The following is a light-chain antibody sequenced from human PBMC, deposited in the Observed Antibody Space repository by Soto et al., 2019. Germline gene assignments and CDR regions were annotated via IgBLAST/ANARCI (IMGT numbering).Light chain of an antibody. J-gene: IGLJ1*01. CDR3: AAWDGSLNGYV. Sequence: QSVLTQPPSASGTPGQRVTIPCSGSTSNIGSNIVNWYQQLPGTAPKLLIYNNNQRPSGVPDRFSGSKSDTSASLAISGLKSEDEAEFCCAAWDGSLNGYVFGTGTKLTVL. CDR1: TSNIGSNI. CDR2: NNN. V-gene: IGLV1-44*01.